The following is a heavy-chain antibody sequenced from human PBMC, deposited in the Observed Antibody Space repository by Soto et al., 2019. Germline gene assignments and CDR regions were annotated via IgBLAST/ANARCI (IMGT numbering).Heavy chain of an antibody. CDR1: GGSISNYY. CDR3: ARQPESYSSSSQSYYFYMDV. CDR2: IYDSGST. V-gene: IGHV4-59*08. J-gene: IGHJ6*03. Sequence: QVQLQESGPGLVKPSETLSLTCAVSGGSISNYYWSWIRQPPGKGLEWIGYIYDSGSTNYNPSLRSRVTRSVDTSKNQFSLKVSSVTAADTAVYYCARQPESYSSSSQSYYFYMDVWGKGTTVTVSS. D-gene: IGHD6-6*01.